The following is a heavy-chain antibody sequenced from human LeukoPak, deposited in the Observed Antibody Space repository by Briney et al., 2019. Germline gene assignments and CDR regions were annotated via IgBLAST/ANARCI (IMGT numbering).Heavy chain of an antibody. V-gene: IGHV4-59*01. CDR2: NPYSGST. CDR1: VGSISNYY. CDR3: ARGTTQHAWHVGI. D-gene: IGHD4-11*01. Sequence: SETLSLTCIVSVGSISNYYCTWMRQPPGGGLEWIGYNPYSGSTNYNPSLKSRVTVSLDASAHQFSLKLSSVTAADTAVYYCARGTTQHAWHVGIWGRGTLVTVSS. J-gene: IGHJ2*01.